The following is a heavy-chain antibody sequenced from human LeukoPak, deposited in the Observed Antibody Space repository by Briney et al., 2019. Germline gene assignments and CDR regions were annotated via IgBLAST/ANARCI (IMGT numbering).Heavy chain of an antibody. V-gene: IGHV3-48*03. CDR3: ARGIDDYYFDY. CDR1: GFTFSSYE. CDR2: ISSSGSTI. J-gene: IGHJ4*02. D-gene: IGHD2-21*02. Sequence: GGSLRLSCAASGFTFSSYEMNWVRQAPGKGLEWVSYISSSGSTIYYADSVKGRFTIPRDDAKNSLYLQMNSLRAEDTAVYYCARGIDDYYFDYWGQGTLVTVSS.